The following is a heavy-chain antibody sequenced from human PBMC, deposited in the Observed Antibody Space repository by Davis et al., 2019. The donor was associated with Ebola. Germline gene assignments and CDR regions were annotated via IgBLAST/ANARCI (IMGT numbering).Heavy chain of an antibody. D-gene: IGHD5-24*01. CDR2: ISSSSSYT. V-gene: IGHV3-11*05. J-gene: IGHJ4*02. Sequence: GGSLRLSCAASGFTFSDYYMSWIRQAPGKGLEWVSYISSSSSYTNYADSVKGRFTISRDNAKNSLYLQMNSPRAEDTAVYYCARGRWLQFSYFDYWGQGTLVTVSS. CDR3: ARGRWLQFSYFDY. CDR1: GFTFSDYY.